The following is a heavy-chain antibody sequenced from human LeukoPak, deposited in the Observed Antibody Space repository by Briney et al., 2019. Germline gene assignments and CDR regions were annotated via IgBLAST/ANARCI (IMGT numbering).Heavy chain of an antibody. Sequence: GESLKFSCKASGYSFTSYWSGGVRQMRGKGLEWMGIIYPGDSDTRYNPSLKGQVTISADKSISTAYLQWSSLKASDTAMYYCARRKTYSSSWYYFDYWGQGTLVTVSS. J-gene: IGHJ4*02. CDR1: GYSFTSYW. CDR3: ARRKTYSSSWYYFDY. D-gene: IGHD6-13*01. V-gene: IGHV5-51*01. CDR2: IYPGDSDT.